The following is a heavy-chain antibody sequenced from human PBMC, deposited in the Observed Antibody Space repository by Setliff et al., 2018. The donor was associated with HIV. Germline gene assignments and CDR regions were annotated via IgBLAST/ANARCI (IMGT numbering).Heavy chain of an antibody. CDR1: DYTFTTYW. J-gene: IGHJ3*01. Sequence: GESPKISCKALDYTFTTYWIGWVRQMPGEGLGWMGIIYPDDSNIRYNPSFQNQVTISADKSITTAYLQINNLKASDTATYYCARRDGRSMNAFQIWGPGTVVTVSS. CDR2: IYPDDSNI. CDR3: ARRDGRSMNAFQI. D-gene: IGHD6-13*01. V-gene: IGHV5-51*01.